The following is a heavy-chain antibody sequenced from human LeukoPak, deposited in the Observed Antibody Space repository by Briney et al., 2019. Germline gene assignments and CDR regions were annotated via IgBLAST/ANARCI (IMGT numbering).Heavy chain of an antibody. Sequence: SETLSLTCAVYGGSFSGYYWSWIRQPPGKGLEWIGEINHSGSTNYNPSLKSRVTISVDTSKNQFSLKLSSVTAADTAVYYCARGPSGRYFDWLSYYYYGMDVWGQGTTVTVSS. CDR2: INHSGST. J-gene: IGHJ6*02. V-gene: IGHV4-34*01. CDR3: ARGPSGRYFDWLSYYYYGMDV. CDR1: GGSFSGYY. D-gene: IGHD3-9*01.